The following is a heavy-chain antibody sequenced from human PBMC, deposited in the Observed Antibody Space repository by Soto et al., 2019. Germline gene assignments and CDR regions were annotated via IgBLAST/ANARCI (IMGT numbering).Heavy chain of an antibody. V-gene: IGHV4-31*03. D-gene: IGHD5-12*01. CDR1: GDSISSGANY. CDR2: VYYSGIA. CDR3: ARDGLRPRANWFDP. J-gene: IGHJ5*02. Sequence: PSETLSLTCTVSGDSISSGANYWSWIRQHPGKGLEWIGYVYYSGIAYYNPSLKSRVSISVDTSKNQFSLKLSSVTAADTALYYCARDGLRPRANWFDPWGQGILVTVSS.